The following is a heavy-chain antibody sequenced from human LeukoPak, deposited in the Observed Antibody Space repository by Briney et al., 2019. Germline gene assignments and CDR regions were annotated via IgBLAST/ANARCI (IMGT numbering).Heavy chain of an antibody. CDR3: ASGGVAFDY. Sequence: PSETLSLTCTVSGGSVSSGSYYWSWIRQPPGKGLEWIGYIYYSGSTNYNPSLKSRVTISVDTSKNQFSLKLSSVTAADTAVYYCASGGVAFDYWGQGTLVTVSS. D-gene: IGHD2-15*01. J-gene: IGHJ4*02. V-gene: IGHV4-61*01. CDR1: GGSVSSGSYY. CDR2: IYYSGST.